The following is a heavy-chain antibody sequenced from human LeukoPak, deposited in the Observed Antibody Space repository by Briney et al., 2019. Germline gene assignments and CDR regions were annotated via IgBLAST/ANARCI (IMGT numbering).Heavy chain of an antibody. D-gene: IGHD3-3*01. CDR2: MNPNSGNT. CDR3: ARNSYDFWSGNYYGMDV. CDR1: GYTFTSYD. V-gene: IGHV1-8*01. J-gene: IGHJ6*02. Sequence: ASVKASCKASGYTFTSYDINWVRQATGQGLEWMGWMNPNSGNTGYAQKFQGRVTMTRNTSISTAYMELSSLRSEDTAVYYCARNSYDFWSGNYYGMDVWGQGTTVTVSS.